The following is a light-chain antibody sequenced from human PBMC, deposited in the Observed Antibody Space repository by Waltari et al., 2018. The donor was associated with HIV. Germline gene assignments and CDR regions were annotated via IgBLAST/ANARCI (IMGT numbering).Light chain of an antibody. CDR3: QQYYSLPYT. V-gene: IGKV4-1*01. J-gene: IGKJ2*01. Sequence: DVVVTQSPESLTLSVGERATLKCHSSRSLLYTYTKKYVVGGDQQKPGQRPRRRIYWASTRDSGFPDRFNGSGSVTDFTLTISSLQSEDVAFYSCQQYYSLPYTVGQGTKLESK. CDR2: WAS. CDR1: RSLLYTYTKKYV.